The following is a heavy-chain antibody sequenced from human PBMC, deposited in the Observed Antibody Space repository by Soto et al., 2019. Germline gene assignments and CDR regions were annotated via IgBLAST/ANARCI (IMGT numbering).Heavy chain of an antibody. V-gene: IGHV4-34*01. J-gene: IGHJ5*02. D-gene: IGHD1-26*01. Sequence: QVQLQQWGAGLLKPSETLSLTCAVYYGSFGADYWSWSRQPPGKGLELIGEINHSGSTNYNPSLNSRVPMSVDTSKNQFSLNLSSVTAADTAVYYCARSWGAEFYPWGQGTLVSVSS. CDR2: INHSGST. CDR1: YGSFGADY. CDR3: ARSWGAEFYP.